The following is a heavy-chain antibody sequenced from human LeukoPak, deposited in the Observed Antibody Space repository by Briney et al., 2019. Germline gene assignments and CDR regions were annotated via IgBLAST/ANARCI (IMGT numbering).Heavy chain of an antibody. CDR2: ISSTSSYI. CDR3: ARDALAYCGGDCLYQFDS. V-gene: IGHV3-21*01. CDR1: GFTFSSYS. J-gene: IGHJ4*02. Sequence: PGGSLRLSCAASGFTFSSYSMNWVRQAPGKGLEWVSSISSTSSYIYYADSVKGRFTISRDNAKNSVYVQMNSLRAEDTAIYYCARDALAYCGGDCLYQFDSWGQGTLVTVSS. D-gene: IGHD2-21*02.